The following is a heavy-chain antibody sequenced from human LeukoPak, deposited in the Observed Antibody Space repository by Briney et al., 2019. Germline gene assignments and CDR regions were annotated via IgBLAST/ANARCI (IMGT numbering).Heavy chain of an antibody. Sequence: SETLSLTCNVSGASINSNYWSWIRQPPGKGREWIGYIYYTGTTNSGNTKYNPSLKSRVTMSIDTYKNQFSLKVTSLTAADTAGYYCARGRYCSADICSGGDAFDIWGQGTMVSVSS. J-gene: IGHJ3*02. CDR3: ARGRYCSADICSGGDAFDI. CDR1: GASINSNY. CDR2: IYYTGTTNSGNT. D-gene: IGHD2-15*01. V-gene: IGHV4-59*01.